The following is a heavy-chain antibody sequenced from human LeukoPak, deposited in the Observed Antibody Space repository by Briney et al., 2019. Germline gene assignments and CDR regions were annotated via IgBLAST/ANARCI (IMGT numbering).Heavy chain of an antibody. J-gene: IGHJ4*02. Sequence: GESLKISCKGSGYSFTSYWIGWGRQMPGKGLEGRGIIYPGDSDTRYSPSFQGQVTISADKSISTAYLQWSGLKASDTAMYYCARASGGVISGVDYWGQGTLVTVSS. D-gene: IGHD3-10*01. CDR2: IYPGDSDT. CDR1: GYSFTSYW. CDR3: ARASGGVISGVDY. V-gene: IGHV5-51*01.